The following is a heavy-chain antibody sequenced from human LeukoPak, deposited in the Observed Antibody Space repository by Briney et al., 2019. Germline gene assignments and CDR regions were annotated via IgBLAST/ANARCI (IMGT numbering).Heavy chain of an antibody. D-gene: IGHD3-3*01. CDR1: GFTFINYS. Sequence: PGGSLRLSCAASGFTFINYSMNWVRQAPGKGLEWVSFISSSSSYIYYADSVKGRFTISRDNAKNSLYLQMNSLRADDTAVYYCANLASRYDFWTTYYLAPPPDYWGQGTLVTVSS. J-gene: IGHJ4*02. CDR2: ISSSSSYI. CDR3: ANLASRYDFWTTYYLAPPPDY. V-gene: IGHV3-21*01.